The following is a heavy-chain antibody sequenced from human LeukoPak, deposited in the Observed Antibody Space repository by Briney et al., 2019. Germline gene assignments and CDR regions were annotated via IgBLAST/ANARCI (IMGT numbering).Heavy chain of an antibody. Sequence: ASVKVSCKASGGTFSNYGIGWVRQAPGQGLEWMGGIIPIFGTANYAQNLQGRVTITADESTTTAYMELSSLRSDDSAVYYCARFDPGVHPGDYWGQGTLVTVSS. J-gene: IGHJ4*02. D-gene: IGHD3-10*01. V-gene: IGHV1-69*13. CDR3: ARFDPGVHPGDY. CDR2: IIPIFGTA. CDR1: GGTFSNYG.